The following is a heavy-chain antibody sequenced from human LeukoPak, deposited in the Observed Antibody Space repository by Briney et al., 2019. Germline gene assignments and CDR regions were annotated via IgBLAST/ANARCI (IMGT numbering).Heavy chain of an antibody. CDR1: GGSFSGYY. D-gene: IGHD5-18*01. CDR2: INHSGST. J-gene: IGHJ5*02. V-gene: IGHV4-34*01. Sequence: NPSETLSLTCAVYGGSFSGYYWSWIRQPPRKGLEWIGEINHSGSTNYNPSLKSRVTISVDTSKNQFSLKLSSVTAADTAVYYCATRDTAMVPPGYNWFDPWGQGTLVTVSS. CDR3: ATRDTAMVPPGYNWFDP.